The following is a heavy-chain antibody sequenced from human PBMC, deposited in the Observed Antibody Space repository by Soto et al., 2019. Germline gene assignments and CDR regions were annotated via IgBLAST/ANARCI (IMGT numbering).Heavy chain of an antibody. J-gene: IGHJ4*02. CDR1: GYTFTSYV. CDR2: INAGNGNT. D-gene: IGHD2-8*01. CDR3: ARDRCTNGVCYTRSFDY. V-gene: IGHV1-3*01. Sequence: GSVKVSCKASGYTFTSYVIHWVRQAPGQRLEWMGWINAGNGNTKYSQKFQGRVTITRDTFASTAYMELSSLISEDTAMYYCARDRCTNGVCYTRSFDYWGQGTLVTVSS.